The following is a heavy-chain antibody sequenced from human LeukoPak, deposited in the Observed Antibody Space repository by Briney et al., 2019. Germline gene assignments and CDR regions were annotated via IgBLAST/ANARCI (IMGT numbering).Heavy chain of an antibody. D-gene: IGHD3-10*01. V-gene: IGHV4-39*07. CDR1: GGSIGSRIYY. Sequence: SQTLSLTCTVSGGSIGSRIYYWDWIRQSPGKGLDWIGSIYYDGTTYDNPSLKSRATISVDTSKNQFSLKLSSVTAADTAVYYCARGESMLAAPGVFDPWGQGTLVTVSS. CDR3: ARGESMLAAPGVFDP. CDR2: IYYDGTT. J-gene: IGHJ5*02.